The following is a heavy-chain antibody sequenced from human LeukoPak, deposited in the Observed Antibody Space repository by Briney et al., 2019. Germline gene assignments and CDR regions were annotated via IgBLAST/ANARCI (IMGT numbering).Heavy chain of an antibody. CDR2: VYPAGSTI. V-gene: IGHV5-51*01. D-gene: IGHD1-14*01. J-gene: IGHJ5*02. Sequence: IGIVYPAGSTIHYSPSFQRQVTMSVDRSISTAYLQWTSLKASDTAMYFCARRKFSDTWFDPWGQGTLVTXXS. CDR3: ARRKFSDTWFDP.